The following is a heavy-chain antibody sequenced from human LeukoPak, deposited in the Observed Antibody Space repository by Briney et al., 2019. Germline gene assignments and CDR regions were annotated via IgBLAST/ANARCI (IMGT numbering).Heavy chain of an antibody. Sequence: SETLSLTCTVSGGSISSSSYYWGWIRQPPGKGLEWIGITYYTGSTYYNPSLKSRVTISVDTSKNQFSLKLSSVTAADTAVYYCARRRYYGSGSYGWFDPWGQGTLVTVSS. CDR2: TYYTGST. D-gene: IGHD3-10*01. V-gene: IGHV4-39*01. CDR3: ARRRYYGSGSYGWFDP. CDR1: GGSISSSSYY. J-gene: IGHJ5*02.